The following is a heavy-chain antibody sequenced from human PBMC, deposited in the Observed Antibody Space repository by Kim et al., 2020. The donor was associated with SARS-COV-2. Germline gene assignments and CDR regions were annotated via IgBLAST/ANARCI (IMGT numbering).Heavy chain of an antibody. V-gene: IGHV3-33*01. Sequence: KYHHGSVRGRFTISRDTSKDTLYLQMNSLMAEDTAVYYCARAISPYYGMDVWGQGTTVTVSS. CDR2: K. J-gene: IGHJ6*02. CDR3: ARAISPYYGMDV.